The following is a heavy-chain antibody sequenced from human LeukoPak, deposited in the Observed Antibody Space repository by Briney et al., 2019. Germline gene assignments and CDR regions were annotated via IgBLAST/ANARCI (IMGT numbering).Heavy chain of an antibody. CDR3: AKDYVASMGPPRFDP. CDR1: GFTFSSYA. CDR2: ISGSGGST. Sequence: PGGSLRLSCAASGFTFSSYAMSWVRQAPGKGLEWVSAISGSGGSTYYADSVKGRFTISRDNSKNTLYLQMNSLRAEDTAVYYCAKDYVASMGPPRFDPWGQGTLVTVSS. D-gene: IGHD1-14*01. V-gene: IGHV3-23*01. J-gene: IGHJ5*02.